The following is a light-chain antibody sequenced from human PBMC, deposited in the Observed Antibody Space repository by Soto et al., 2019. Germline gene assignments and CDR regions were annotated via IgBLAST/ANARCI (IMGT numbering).Light chain of an antibody. CDR2: GAS. Sequence: ETLMAQSPASLSVSPGERATLSCRASQSVSSSLAWYQQKPGQAPRLLIYGASIRATGIPATFSGSGSGTEFTLTISSLQSEDFAVYYCQQYNNWPPLTFGGGTKVEIK. CDR3: QQYNNWPPLT. J-gene: IGKJ4*01. V-gene: IGKV3D-15*01. CDR1: QSVSSS.